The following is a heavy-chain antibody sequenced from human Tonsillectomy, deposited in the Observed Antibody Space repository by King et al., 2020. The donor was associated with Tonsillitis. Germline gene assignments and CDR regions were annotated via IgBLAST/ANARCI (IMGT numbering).Heavy chain of an antibody. Sequence: HGQLVQSGGGVVQPGRSLRLSCAASGFTFSRYGMHWVRQSPGEGLEWVAVIGNDGRVTYYADSVKGRFTLSRDNSENTLYMQMNSLRVEDTAVYYCAKEIKQVAGDWYFDLWGRGTLVIVSS. CDR3: AKEIKQVAGDWYFDL. V-gene: IGHV3-30*18. D-gene: IGHD6-19*01. CDR1: GFTFSRYG. CDR2: IGNDGRVT. J-gene: IGHJ2*01.